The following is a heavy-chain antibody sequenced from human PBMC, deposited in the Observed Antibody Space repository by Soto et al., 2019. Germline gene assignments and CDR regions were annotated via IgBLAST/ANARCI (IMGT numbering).Heavy chain of an antibody. CDR2: ISSSSSTI. CDR3: ARDLGSTTHGYYYGMDV. D-gene: IGHD2-2*01. CDR1: GFTFSGYN. J-gene: IGHJ6*02. V-gene: IGHV3-48*02. Sequence: PGGSLRLSFAASGFTFSGYNMNWVRQSPGKGLEWVSYISSSSSTIYYADSVKGRFTISRDNAKNSLYLQMNSLRDEDTAVYYCARDLGSTTHGYYYGMDVWGQGTTVTVSS.